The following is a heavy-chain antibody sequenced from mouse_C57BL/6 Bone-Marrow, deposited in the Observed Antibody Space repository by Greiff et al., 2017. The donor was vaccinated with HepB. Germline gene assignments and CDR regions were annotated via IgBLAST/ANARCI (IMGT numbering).Heavy chain of an antibody. CDR1: GFSLTSYG. D-gene: IGHD1-1*01. CDR2: IWSGGST. V-gene: IGHV2-2*01. CDR3: ARKDYGSSSRWYFDV. J-gene: IGHJ1*03. Sequence: VKVVESGPGLVQPSQSLSITCTVSGFSLTSYGVHWVRQSPGKGLEWLGVIWSGGSTDYNAAFISRLSISKDNSKSQVFFKMNSLQADDTAIYYCARKDYGSSSRWYFDVWGTGTTVTVSS.